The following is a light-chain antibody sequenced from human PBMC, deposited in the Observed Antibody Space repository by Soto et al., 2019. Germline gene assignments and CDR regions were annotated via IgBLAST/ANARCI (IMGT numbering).Light chain of an antibody. CDR1: QSVRSSN. CDR2: GAS. V-gene: IGKV3-20*01. Sequence: EVVLTQSPGTLSLSPGERATLSCRASQSVRSSNLAWYQQKPGQAPRLLIYGASSRAPGIADRFSGRGSGTDFTLTISRLEPEDFAVYYCQQYGSSVWTFGQGTKVEIE. CDR3: QQYGSSVWT. J-gene: IGKJ1*01.